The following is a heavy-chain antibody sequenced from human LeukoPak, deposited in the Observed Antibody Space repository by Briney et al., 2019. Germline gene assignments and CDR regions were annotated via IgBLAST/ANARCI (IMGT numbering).Heavy chain of an antibody. CDR3: VRGWDTGYGYYGMDV. V-gene: IGHV4-59*01. Sequence: SETLSLTCTVSGGSISGYYLSWIRQSPEKGLEWIGYIYDSGTTNYNPSLKSRVLMSVDTSKTQVSLKVKSVTAADTAVYYCVRGWDTGYGYYGMDVWGQGTTVTVSS. CDR1: GGSISGYY. J-gene: IGHJ6*02. D-gene: IGHD5-18*01. CDR2: IYDSGTT.